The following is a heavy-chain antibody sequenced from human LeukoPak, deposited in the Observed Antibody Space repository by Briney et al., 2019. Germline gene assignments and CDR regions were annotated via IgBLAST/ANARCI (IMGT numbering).Heavy chain of an antibody. D-gene: IGHD6-19*01. Sequence: ASVKVSCKASGYTFTSYAMNWVRQAPGQGLERMGWINTNTGNPTYAQGFTGRFVFSLDTSVSTAYLQISSLKAEDTAVYYCARDRSSGWFGGFDAFGDYWGQGTLVTVSS. CDR1: GYTFTSYA. V-gene: IGHV7-4-1*02. CDR2: INTNTGNP. J-gene: IGHJ4*02. CDR3: ARDRSSGWFGGFDAFGDY.